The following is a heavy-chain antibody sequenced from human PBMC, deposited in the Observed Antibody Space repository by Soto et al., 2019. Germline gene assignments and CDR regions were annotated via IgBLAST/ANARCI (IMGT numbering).Heavy chain of an antibody. V-gene: IGHV1-69*08. D-gene: IGHD2-8*01. J-gene: IGHJ5*02. Sequence: QVQLVQSGAEVKKPGSSVKVSCKASGGTFSSYTISWVRQAPGQGLEWMGRMIPILGIANYAQKFQDRVTITADKSMSTAYMELSSLRSEDTAVYYCARDLVQMAGGFDPWGQGTLVTVSS. CDR2: MIPILGIA. CDR1: GGTFSSYT. CDR3: ARDLVQMAGGFDP.